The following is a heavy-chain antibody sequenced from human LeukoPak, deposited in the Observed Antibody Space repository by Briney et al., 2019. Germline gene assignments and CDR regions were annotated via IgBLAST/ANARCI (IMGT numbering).Heavy chain of an antibody. Sequence: GGSLRLSCAASGITFSSYAMHWVRQAPGKGLEWVSAIGGSGGSTYYADSVKGRFTISRDNSKNTLYLQMSSLRAEDTALYYCAKASQLLEPGAFDIWGQGTMVTVSS. CDR1: GITFSSYA. CDR2: IGGSGGST. CDR3: AKASQLLEPGAFDI. D-gene: IGHD2-2*01. V-gene: IGHV3-23*01. J-gene: IGHJ3*02.